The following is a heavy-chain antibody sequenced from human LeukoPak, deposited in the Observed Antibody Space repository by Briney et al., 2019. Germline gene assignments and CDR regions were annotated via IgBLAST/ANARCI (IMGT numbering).Heavy chain of an antibody. Sequence: SSETLSLTCTVSGGSISSYYWSWIRQPPGKELEWIGYIYYSGSTNYNPSLKSRVTISVDTSKNQFSLKLSSVTAADTAVYYCARGLRSSGWPLIDYWGQGTLVAVSS. CDR2: IYYSGST. J-gene: IGHJ4*02. D-gene: IGHD6-19*01. CDR3: ARGLRSSGWPLIDY. CDR1: GGSISSYY. V-gene: IGHV4-59*01.